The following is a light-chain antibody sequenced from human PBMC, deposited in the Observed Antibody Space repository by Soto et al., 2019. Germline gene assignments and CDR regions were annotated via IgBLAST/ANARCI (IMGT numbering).Light chain of an antibody. CDR2: DVS. CDR3: CSYAGSYTFAV. V-gene: IGLV2-11*01. CDR1: SXDVGGYNY. Sequence: QSVLTQPRSVSGSPGQSVTISCTGTSXDVGGYNYVSWYQQHPGKAPKLMIYDVSKRPSGVPDRFSGSKSGNTASLTISGLQAEDEADYYCCSYAGSYTFAVFGTGTKVTVL. J-gene: IGLJ1*01.